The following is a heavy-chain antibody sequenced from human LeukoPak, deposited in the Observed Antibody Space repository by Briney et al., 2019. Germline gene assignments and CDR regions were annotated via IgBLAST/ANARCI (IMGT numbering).Heavy chain of an antibody. D-gene: IGHD2-21*01. CDR2: INPNSGGT. V-gene: IGHV1-2*02. J-gene: IGHJ3*01. CDR1: GYTFTGYY. Sequence: GASVKVSCKASGYTFTGYYMHWVRQAPGQGLEWMGWINPNSGGTNYAQKFQGRVTMTRDTSISTAYMELSRLRSDDTAVYYCAKGKVNHDGALDAWGQGTLVTVSS. CDR3: AKGKVNHDGALDA.